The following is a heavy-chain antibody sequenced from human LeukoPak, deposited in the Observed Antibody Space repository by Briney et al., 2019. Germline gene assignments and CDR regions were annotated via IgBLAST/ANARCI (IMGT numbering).Heavy chain of an antibody. D-gene: IGHD2/OR15-2a*01. CDR3: ARGKTSQNIVTRKTYNWFDP. J-gene: IGHJ5*02. V-gene: IGHV3-66*01. CDR1: GFSVSNND. Sequence: GGSLRLSCAASGFSVSNNDMSWVRQAPGKGLEWVSVIYSGGGTYYADSVKGRFTISRDNAKNSLYLQMKSLRAEDTAVYYCARGKTSQNIVTRKTYNWFDPWGQGTLVTVSS. CDR2: IYSGGGT.